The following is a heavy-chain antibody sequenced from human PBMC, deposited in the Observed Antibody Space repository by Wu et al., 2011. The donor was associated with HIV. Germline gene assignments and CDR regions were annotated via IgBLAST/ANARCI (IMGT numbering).Heavy chain of an antibody. J-gene: IGHJ4*02. D-gene: IGHD6-13*01. CDR1: GYTFIDYY. CDR2: INPKNGGT. V-gene: IGHV1-2*02. Sequence: QVQLVQSGAEVKKPGASLKVSCKASGYTFIDYYIHWVRQAPGQGLEWMGWINPKNGGTSYAQKFQGRVTMTRDTSIKTAYMELRRLRSDDTAVYYCARDVSLGAPGIGDFWGQGTLVAVSS. CDR3: ARDVSLGAPGIGDF.